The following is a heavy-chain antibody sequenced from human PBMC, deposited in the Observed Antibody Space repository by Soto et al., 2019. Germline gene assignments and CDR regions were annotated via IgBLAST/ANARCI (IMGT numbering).Heavy chain of an antibody. CDR1: GGSFSGYC. Sequence: QVQLQQWGAGLLKPSETLSLTCAVYGGSFSGYCWSWIRQSPGKGLEWIGEIDHNGHTNYNPSLKSRVTISVDKSKNQFSLRLSSPTAADTATYYCAPYGSGIYYISRDQYWGQGTLVTVSS. CDR3: APYGSGIYYISRDQY. V-gene: IGHV4-34*01. CDR2: IDHNGHT. J-gene: IGHJ4*02. D-gene: IGHD3-10*01.